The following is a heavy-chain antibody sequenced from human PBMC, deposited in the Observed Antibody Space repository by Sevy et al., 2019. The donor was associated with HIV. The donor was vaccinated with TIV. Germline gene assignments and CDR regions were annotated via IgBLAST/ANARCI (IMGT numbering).Heavy chain of an antibody. J-gene: IGHJ4*02. Sequence: GESLKISCAASGFTFSSYWMHWVRQAPGKGLVWVSRINSDGSSTSYADSVKGRFTISRDNAKNTLYLQMNSLRAEDTAVYYCARGGPSQLFDYWGQGTLVTVSS. D-gene: IGHD1-1*01. CDR3: ARGGPSQLFDY. CDR1: GFTFSSYW. CDR2: INSDGSST. V-gene: IGHV3-74*01.